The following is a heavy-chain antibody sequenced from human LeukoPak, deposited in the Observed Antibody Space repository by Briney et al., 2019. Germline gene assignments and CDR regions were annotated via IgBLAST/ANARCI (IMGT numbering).Heavy chain of an antibody. V-gene: IGHV1-18*01. Sequence: ASVKVSCRASGYTFTSYGISWVRQAPGQGLEWMGWISAYNGNTNYAQKLQGRVTMTTDTSTSTAYMELRSLRSDDTAVYYCASGVYDYRPFDYWGQGTLVTVSS. D-gene: IGHD4-11*01. CDR2: ISAYNGNT. CDR3: ASGVYDYRPFDY. CDR1: GYTFTSYG. J-gene: IGHJ4*02.